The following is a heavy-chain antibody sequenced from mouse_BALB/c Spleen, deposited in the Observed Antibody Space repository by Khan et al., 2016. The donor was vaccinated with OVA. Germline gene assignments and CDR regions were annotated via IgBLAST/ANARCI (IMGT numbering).Heavy chain of an antibody. V-gene: IGHV3-2*02. J-gene: IGHJ2*01. CDR2: ISYSGNT. CDR3: ARVYGGDFDY. D-gene: IGHD1-1*01. Sequence: EVQLQESGPGLVKPSQSLSLICTVTGYSITSDYAWNWIRQFPGNKLEWMGFISYSGNTNYNPSLKSRISITRDTSKNQFFLHLNSVTTEDTATYYCARVYGGDFDYWGQGTILTVSS. CDR1: GYSITSDYA.